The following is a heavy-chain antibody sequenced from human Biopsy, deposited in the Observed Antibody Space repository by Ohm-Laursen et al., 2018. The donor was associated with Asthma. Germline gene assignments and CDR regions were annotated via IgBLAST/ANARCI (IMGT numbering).Heavy chain of an antibody. J-gene: IGHJ6*02. CDR3: ARCRVGYSSGWSLLLKKIYYSGMDV. Sequence: ASVKVSCKVPGGTFSNFAISWVRQAPGQGLEWLGGIMTVFGTTNYAQKFQGRVTITADESTSTAYMEVTSLRSEDTAIYYCARCRVGYSSGWSLLLKKIYYSGMDVWGQGTAVTVSS. CDR1: GGTFSNFA. CDR2: IMTVFGTT. V-gene: IGHV1-69*13. D-gene: IGHD6-19*01.